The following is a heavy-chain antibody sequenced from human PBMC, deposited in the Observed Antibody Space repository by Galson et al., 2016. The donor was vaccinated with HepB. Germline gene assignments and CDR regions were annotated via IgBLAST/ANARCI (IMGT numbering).Heavy chain of an antibody. Sequence: SLRLSCAASGFTFSSHSMTWVRQALGKGLEWVSVISGSGGSTYYADSVKGRFTISRDNSKNTVYLQMNSLRAEDTAVYYCARTAGLDSLDVWGQGTTVTVSS. V-gene: IGHV3-23*01. CDR3: ARTAGLDSLDV. CDR2: ISGSGGST. CDR1: GFTFSSHS. D-gene: IGHD3-9*01. J-gene: IGHJ6*02.